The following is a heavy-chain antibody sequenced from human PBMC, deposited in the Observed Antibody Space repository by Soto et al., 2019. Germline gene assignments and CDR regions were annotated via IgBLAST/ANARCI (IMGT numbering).Heavy chain of an antibody. CDR3: KTIFGVAQYYFDY. J-gene: IGHJ4*02. D-gene: IGHD3-3*01. V-gene: IGHV3-23*01. Sequence: GGSLRLSCAASGFTFSDHSMFWVRQATGKGLEWVSPISGSGGSTYYADSVKGRFTISRDNSKNTLYLQMNSLRAEDTAVYYCKTIFGVAQYYFDYWGQGTLVTVSS. CDR2: ISGSGGST. CDR1: GFTFSDHS.